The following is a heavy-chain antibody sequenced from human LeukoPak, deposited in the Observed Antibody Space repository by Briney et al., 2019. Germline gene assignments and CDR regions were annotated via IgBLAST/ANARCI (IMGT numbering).Heavy chain of an antibody. Sequence: GGSLRLSCAASGFTFSSYAMSWVRQAPGKGLEWVANIKQDGSEKYYVDSVKGRFTISRDNAKNSLYLQMNSLRAEDTAVYYCARDAHYYDSSGYSPRYYYGMDVWGQGTTVTVSS. CDR2: IKQDGSEK. CDR1: GFTFSSYA. CDR3: ARDAHYYDSSGYSPRYYYGMDV. D-gene: IGHD3-22*01. V-gene: IGHV3-7*01. J-gene: IGHJ6*02.